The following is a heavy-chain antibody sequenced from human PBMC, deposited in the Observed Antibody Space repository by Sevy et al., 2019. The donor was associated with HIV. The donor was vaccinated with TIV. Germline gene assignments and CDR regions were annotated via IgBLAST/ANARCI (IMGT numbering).Heavy chain of an antibody. V-gene: IGHV3-23*01. D-gene: IGHD5-12*01. Sequence: GGSLRLSCAASGFTFSSYAMSWVRQAPGKGLEWVSAISGSGGSTYYADSVKGRFTISRDNSKNTLYLQMNSLRAEDTAVYYSASPPRPRVATIYDWFDPWGQGTLVTVSS. CDR2: ISGSGGST. J-gene: IGHJ5*02. CDR3: ASPPRPRVATIYDWFDP. CDR1: GFTFSSYA.